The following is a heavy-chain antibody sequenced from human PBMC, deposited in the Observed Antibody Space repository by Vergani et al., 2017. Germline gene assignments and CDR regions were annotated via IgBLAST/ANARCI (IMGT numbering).Heavy chain of an antibody. CDR1: GFSLTTTGLA. V-gene: IGHV2-5*01. CDR3: ARSPRVMAYYVDS. D-gene: IGHD5-24*01. Sequence: QITLKESGPTLVKPPQSLTLTCTFSGFSLTTTGLAVGWIRQPPGKALEWLALIYWNDNTHYSPSLETRLTISKDTSKNQVVLKISDVDPADSATYYCARSPRVMAYYVDSWCQGIQVAVSS. J-gene: IGHJ4*02. CDR2: IYWNDNT.